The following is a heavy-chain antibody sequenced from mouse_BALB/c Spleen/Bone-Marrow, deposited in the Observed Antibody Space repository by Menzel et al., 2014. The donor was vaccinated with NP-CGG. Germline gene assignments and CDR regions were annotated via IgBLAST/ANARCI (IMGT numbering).Heavy chain of an antibody. V-gene: IGHV1S81*02. CDR3: TGSNCGYWYFDV. CDR1: GYTFSSYY. D-gene: IGHD4-1*02. CDR2: INPSNGGT. J-gene: IGHJ1*01. Sequence: ESGAELVKPGASVKLSCKASGYTFSSYYMYWVKQRPGQGLEWIGEINPSNGGTKFNEKFKSKATLTVDKSSSTAYMQLSSLTSEDSAVYYGTGSNCGYWYFDVWGAGTTVTVSS.